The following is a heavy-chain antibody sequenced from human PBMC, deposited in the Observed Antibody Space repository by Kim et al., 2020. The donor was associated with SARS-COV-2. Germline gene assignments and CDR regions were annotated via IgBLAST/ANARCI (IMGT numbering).Heavy chain of an antibody. CDR3: ARGLPPHTGYSSGWYQKGPRYYFDY. D-gene: IGHD6-19*01. Sequence: SETLSLTCAVYGGSFGGYYWSWIRQPPGKGLEWIGEINHSGSTNYNPSLKSRVTISVDTSKNQFSLKLSSVTAADTAVYYCARGLPPHTGYSSGWYQKGPRYYFDYWGQGTLVTVSS. CDR2: INHSGST. CDR1: GGSFGGYY. J-gene: IGHJ4*02. V-gene: IGHV4-34*01.